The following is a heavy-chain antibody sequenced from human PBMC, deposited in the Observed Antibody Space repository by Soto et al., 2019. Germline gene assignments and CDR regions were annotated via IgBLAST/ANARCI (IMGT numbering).Heavy chain of an antibody. CDR1: GYNFAGYW. CDR3: ARGGVSTRTFDY. V-gene: IGHV5-51*01. J-gene: IGHJ4*02. Sequence: PGESLKISCKGSGYNFAGYWIAWVRQMPGKGLELMGIIYPSDSDTRYRPSFQGQVTISADKSISSAYLQWSSLRASDTAMYCCARGGVSTRTFDYWGQGTPVTVPS. CDR2: IYPSDSDT. D-gene: IGHD3-3*01.